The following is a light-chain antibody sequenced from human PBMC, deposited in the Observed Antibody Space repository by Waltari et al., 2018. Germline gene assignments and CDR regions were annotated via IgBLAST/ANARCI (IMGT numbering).Light chain of an antibody. CDR1: QSISKY. Sequence: EIRMTQSPGALSLPPGERATLSCTSSQSISKYLAWYQQKPGQAPRLLIYEATIRATGIPDRFSGSGFGTDFSLTISSLEPEDFAVYYCQKYGTLPATFGQGTKVEIK. CDR2: EAT. J-gene: IGKJ1*01. V-gene: IGKV3-20*01. CDR3: QKYGTLPAT.